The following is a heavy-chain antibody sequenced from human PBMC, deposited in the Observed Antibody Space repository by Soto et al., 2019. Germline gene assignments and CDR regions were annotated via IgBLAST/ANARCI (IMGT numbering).Heavy chain of an antibody. V-gene: IGHV5-51*01. CDR1: GYSFTSYW. CDR3: ARLGDGDYYYYYYYGMDV. J-gene: IGHJ6*02. CDR2: IYPGDSDT. Sequence: EVQLVQSGAEVKKPGESLKISCKGSGYSFTSYWIGWVRQMPGKGLEWMGIIYPGDSDTRYSPSFQGQVTISADKSISTAYLQWSSLKASDTAMYYCARLGDGDYYYYYYYGMDVWGQGTTVTVSS. D-gene: IGHD4-17*01.